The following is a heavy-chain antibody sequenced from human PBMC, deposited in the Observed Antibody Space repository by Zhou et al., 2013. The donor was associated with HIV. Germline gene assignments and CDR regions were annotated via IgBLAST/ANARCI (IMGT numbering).Heavy chain of an antibody. CDR3: VGRQKYFPGQTGDFDY. CDR1: GGSFTNYA. CDR2: IIPSFNVK. Sequence: QVQLVQSGAEVKPPGSAVRVSCKASGGSFTNYAVNWVRQAPGLGLEWIGGIIPSFNVKNYGRRFQDRVTITADSITNTAYMQLNNLRSDDTAIYYCVGRQKYFPGQTGDFDYWTQGALGSPSLQ. D-gene: IGHD1-26*01. V-gene: IGHV1-69*12. J-gene: IGHJ4*02.